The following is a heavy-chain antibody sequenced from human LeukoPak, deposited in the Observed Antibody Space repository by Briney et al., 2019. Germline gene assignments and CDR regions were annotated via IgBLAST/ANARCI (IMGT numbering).Heavy chain of an antibody. D-gene: IGHD3/OR15-3a*01. J-gene: IGHJ4*02. CDR1: GVSISSSNSY. CDR3: ARQTGSGLFILP. CDR2: IYYSGNT. V-gene: IGHV4-39*01. Sequence: SETLSLTCTVSGVSISSSNSYWGWIRRPPGKGLEWIGSIYYSGNTYYNASLKSQVSISIDTSKNQFSLRLTSVTAADTAVYYCARQTGSGLFILPGGQGTLVTVSS.